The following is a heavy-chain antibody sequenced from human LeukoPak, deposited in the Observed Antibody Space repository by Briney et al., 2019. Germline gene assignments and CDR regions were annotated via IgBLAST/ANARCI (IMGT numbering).Heavy chain of an antibody. CDR2: IYYSGST. J-gene: IGHJ4*02. CDR3: ARGQGYCSGGSCYAKRFDY. V-gene: IGHV4-39*07. CDR1: GGSISSSSYY. D-gene: IGHD2-15*01. Sequence: ESSETLSLTCTVSGGSISSSSYYWGWIRQPPGKGLEWIGSIYYSGSTYYNPSLKSRVTISVDTSKNQFSLKLSSVTAADTAVYYCARGQGYCSGGSCYAKRFDYWGQGTLVTVSS.